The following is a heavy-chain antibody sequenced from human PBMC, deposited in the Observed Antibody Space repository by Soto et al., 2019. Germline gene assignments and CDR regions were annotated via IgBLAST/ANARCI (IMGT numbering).Heavy chain of an antibody. CDR3: ARYIPGVRYYGMDV. D-gene: IGHD2-2*01. J-gene: IGHJ6*02. CDR2: ISGGGGST. V-gene: IGHV3-23*01. Sequence: GGSLRLSCAASGFTFSNYAMNWVRQAPGKGLEWVSGISGGGGSTSYADSVKGRFTISRDNSGNTLFLEMYSLRAEDTAVYYCARYIPGVRYYGMDVWGQGTTVTVSS. CDR1: GFTFSNYA.